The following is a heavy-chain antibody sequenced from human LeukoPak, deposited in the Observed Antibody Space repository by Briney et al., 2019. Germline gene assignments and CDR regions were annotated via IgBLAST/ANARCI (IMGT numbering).Heavy chain of an antibody. Sequence: GGSLRLSCAASGFSFTKAWMSWVRQAPGKGPEWIGRIKSHIDGGTTDYAAPVKGRFTISRDDSKETLYLQMNSLRAEDTAVYYCARPSRGSSSPGVWGQGTLVTVSS. V-gene: IGHV3-15*01. D-gene: IGHD6-6*01. CDR3: ARPSRGSSSPGV. J-gene: IGHJ4*02. CDR2: IKSHIDGGTT. CDR1: GFSFTKAW.